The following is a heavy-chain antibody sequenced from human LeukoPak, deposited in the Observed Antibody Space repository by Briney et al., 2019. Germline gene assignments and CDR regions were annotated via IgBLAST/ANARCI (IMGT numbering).Heavy chain of an antibody. CDR2: ISGSGGST. CDR1: GFTFSSYA. J-gene: IGHJ3*02. Sequence: GGSLRLSCAASGFTFSSYAMSWVRQAPGKGLEWVSAISGSGGSTYYVDSVKGRFTISRDNSKNTLYLQMNSLRAEDTAVYYCAKEVGATFEGLDAFDIWGQGTMVTVSS. V-gene: IGHV3-23*01. CDR3: AKEVGATFEGLDAFDI. D-gene: IGHD1-26*01.